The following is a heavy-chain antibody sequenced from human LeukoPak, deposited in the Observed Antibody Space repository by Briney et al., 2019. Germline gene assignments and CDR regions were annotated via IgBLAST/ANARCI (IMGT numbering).Heavy chain of an antibody. Sequence: PSETLSLTCTVSGGSISSYYWSWIRQPPGKGLEWIGYIYYSGSTNYNPSLKSRVTISVDTSKNQFSLKLSSVTAADTAVYYCARGYDFWSGLFDNWGQGTLVTVSS. CDR3: ARGYDFWSGLFDN. CDR1: GGSISSYY. D-gene: IGHD3-3*01. V-gene: IGHV4-59*01. J-gene: IGHJ4*02. CDR2: IYYSGST.